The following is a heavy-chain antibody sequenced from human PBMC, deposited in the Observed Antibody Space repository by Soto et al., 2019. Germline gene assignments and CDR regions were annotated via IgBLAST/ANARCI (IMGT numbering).Heavy chain of an antibody. V-gene: IGHV3-30*18. J-gene: IGHJ6*02. CDR3: SKGGGDSLRYGMDV. CDR1: GFTFSSYG. Sequence: QVQLVESGGGVVQPGRSLRLSCAASGFTFSSYGMHWVRQAPGKGLEWVAVISYDGSNKYYADSVKGRFTISRDNSKNTLYLQMDSLRAEDTAVYYCSKGGGDSLRYGMDVWGQGTTVTVSS. D-gene: IGHD2-21*02. CDR2: ISYDGSNK.